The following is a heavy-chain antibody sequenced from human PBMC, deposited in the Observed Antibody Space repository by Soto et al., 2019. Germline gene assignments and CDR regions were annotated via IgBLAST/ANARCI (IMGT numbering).Heavy chain of an antibody. V-gene: IGHV3-21*01. CDR2: ISSRSSYI. CDR1: GLTFSSYS. CDR3: ARSRNYYDTPDAFDI. J-gene: IGHJ3*02. Sequence: EVQLVESGGGLVKPGGSLRLSCAAAGLTFSSYSMKWVRQAPGKGLEWVSSISSRSSYIYYADSVKGRFTISRDNAYNSLYLQMNSLRVEDTAVYYCARSRNYYDTPDAFDIWGQGTMVTVSS. D-gene: IGHD3-22*01.